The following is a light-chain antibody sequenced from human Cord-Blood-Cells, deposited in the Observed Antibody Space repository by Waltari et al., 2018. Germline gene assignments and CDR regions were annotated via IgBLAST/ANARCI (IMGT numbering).Light chain of an antibody. V-gene: IGLV2-8*01. Sequence: QSALTQPPSASGSPGQSGTISCTGTSSDVGGYNYVSWYQQHPGKAPKLMIYEVSNRPSGVPERFSGSKSGNTASLTVSGLQAEDEADYYCSSYAGSNNLVFGGGTKLTVL. CDR1: SSDVGGYNY. CDR2: EVS. J-gene: IGLJ3*02. CDR3: SSYAGSNNLV.